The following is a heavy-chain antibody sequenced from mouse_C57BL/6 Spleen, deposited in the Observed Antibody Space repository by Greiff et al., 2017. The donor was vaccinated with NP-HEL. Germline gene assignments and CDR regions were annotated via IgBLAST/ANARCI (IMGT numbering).Heavy chain of an antibody. CDR2: ISYDGSN. D-gene: IGHD1-1*01. CDR3: ARVTITTVVPYAMDY. V-gene: IGHV3-6*01. Sequence: EVQLVESGPGLVKPSQSLSLTCSVTGYSITSGYYWNWIRQFPGNKLEWMGYISYDGSNNYNPSLKNRISITRDTSKNQFFLKLNSVTTEDTATYYCARVTITTVVPYAMDYWGQGTSVTVSS. J-gene: IGHJ4*01. CDR1: GYSITSGYY.